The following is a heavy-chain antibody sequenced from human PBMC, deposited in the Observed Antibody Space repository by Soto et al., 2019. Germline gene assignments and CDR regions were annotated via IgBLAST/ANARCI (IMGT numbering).Heavy chain of an antibody. J-gene: IGHJ5*02. CDR3: ARGVYYDSSGYSGINWFDP. V-gene: IGHV1-18*01. Sequence: QVQLVQSGAEVKKPGASVKVSCKASGYTFTSYGISWVRQAPGQGLEWMGWISAYNGNTNYAQKLQGRVTMTTDTSTSTAYMELRSLRSDDTAVYYCARGVYYDSSGYSGINWFDPWGQGTLVTVSS. CDR2: ISAYNGNT. CDR1: GYTFTSYG. D-gene: IGHD3-22*01.